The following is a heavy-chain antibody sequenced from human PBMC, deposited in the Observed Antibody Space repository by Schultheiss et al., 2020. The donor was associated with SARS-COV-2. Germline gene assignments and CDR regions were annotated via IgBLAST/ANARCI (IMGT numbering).Heavy chain of an antibody. CDR1: GFTFSDYY. D-gene: IGHD6-13*01. CDR3: ARDMVAAAGTGGDY. Sequence: GGPLRLSCAASGFTFSDYYMSWIRQAPGKGLEWVSSITSMSTYIYYADSVKGRFTISRDNAKNSLYLQMNSLRAEDTAVYYCARDMVAAAGTGGDYWGQGTLVTVSS. CDR2: ITSMSTYI. V-gene: IGHV3-11*06. J-gene: IGHJ4*02.